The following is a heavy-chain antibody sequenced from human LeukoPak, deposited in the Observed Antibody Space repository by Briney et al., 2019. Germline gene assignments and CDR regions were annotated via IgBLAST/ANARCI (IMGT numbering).Heavy chain of an antibody. Sequence: GESLKISCNGSGYIFTSYWIGWVRQMPGKGLEGMGIIYTGDSDTRYSPSSQAQVTISADKSISTAYLQWSSLKASDTAMYYCARRSSSGWYEDYWGQGTLVTVSS. CDR3: ARRSSSGWYEDY. CDR1: GYIFTSYW. CDR2: IYTGDSDT. V-gene: IGHV5-51*01. D-gene: IGHD6-19*01. J-gene: IGHJ4*02.